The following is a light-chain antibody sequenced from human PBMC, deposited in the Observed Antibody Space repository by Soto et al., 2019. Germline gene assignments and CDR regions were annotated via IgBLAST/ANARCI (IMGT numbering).Light chain of an antibody. V-gene: IGKV1-5*03. CDR3: QQYDTYWT. Sequence: DIQMTQSPSTLSASLGDRVIITCRASGSISNWLAWYQQKPGKAPNLLIYKASSLKSGVPLRFSGSGSGTEFTLTINSLQPDDFATYYCQQYDTYWTFGQGTKVDIK. J-gene: IGKJ1*01. CDR1: GSISNW. CDR2: KAS.